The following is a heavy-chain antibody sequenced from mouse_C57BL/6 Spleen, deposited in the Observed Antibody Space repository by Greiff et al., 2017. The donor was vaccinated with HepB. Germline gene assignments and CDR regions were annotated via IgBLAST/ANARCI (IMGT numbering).Heavy chain of an antibody. D-gene: IGHD2-3*01. CDR3: AGGEEMVTTH. CDR2: INPNNGGT. Sequence: EVQLQQSGPELVKPGASVKISCKASGYTFTDYYMNWVKQSHGKSLEWIGDINPNNGGTSYNQKFKGKATLTVDKSSSTAYMELRSLTSEDSAVYYCAGGEEMVTTHWGQGTTLTVSS. CDR1: GYTFTDYY. J-gene: IGHJ2*01. V-gene: IGHV1-26*01.